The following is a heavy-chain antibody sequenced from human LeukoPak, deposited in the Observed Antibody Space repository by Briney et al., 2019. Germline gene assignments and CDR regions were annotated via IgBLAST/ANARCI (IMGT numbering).Heavy chain of an antibody. CDR2: IKQDGSEK. CDR3: VRVSCTNGVCYGFDY. V-gene: IGHV3-7*01. Sequence: GGSLRLSCAASGFTFSRYWISWVRQAPGKGLEWVANIKQDGSEKYYVDSVKGRFTISRDNAKNSLYLQMNGLRGEDTAVYYCVRVSCTNGVCYGFDYWGQGTLVTVSS. J-gene: IGHJ4*02. CDR1: GFTFSRYW. D-gene: IGHD2-8*01.